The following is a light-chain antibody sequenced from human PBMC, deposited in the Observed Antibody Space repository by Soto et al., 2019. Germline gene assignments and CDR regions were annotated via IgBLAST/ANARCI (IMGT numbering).Light chain of an antibody. CDR2: GAS. V-gene: IGKV3-20*01. CDR3: HVSANSPPTYT. Sequence: EIVLTQSPGTLSLSPGERATLSCRASQTISSSDLAWYQQKPGQAPRLLIFGASSRAPDIPDRFSGSGSGTDFTLTISSLDPEDFALYYCHVSANSPPTYTFGQGTKLQI. CDR1: QTISSSD. J-gene: IGKJ2*01.